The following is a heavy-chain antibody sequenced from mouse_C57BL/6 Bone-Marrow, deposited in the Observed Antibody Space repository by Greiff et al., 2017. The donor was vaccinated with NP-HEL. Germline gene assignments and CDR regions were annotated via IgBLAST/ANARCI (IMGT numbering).Heavy chain of an antibody. Sequence: EVKVVESGGGLVQPGGSLKLSCAASGFTFSDYYMYWVRQTPEKRLEWVAYISNGGGSTYYPDTVKGRFTISRDNAKNTLYLQMSRLKSEDTAMYYCARPLNYYAMDYWGQGTSVTVSS. CDR2: ISNGGGST. J-gene: IGHJ4*01. V-gene: IGHV5-12*01. CDR1: GFTFSDYY. CDR3: ARPLNYYAMDY.